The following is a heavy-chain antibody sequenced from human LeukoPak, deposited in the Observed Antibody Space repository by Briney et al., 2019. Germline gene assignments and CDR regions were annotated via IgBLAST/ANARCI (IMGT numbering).Heavy chain of an antibody. J-gene: IGHJ4*02. CDR2: IYYSGST. CDR3: ARRFDY. Sequence: SETLSLTCTVSGSSIGSSSYYWGWIRQPPGKGLEWIGSIYYSGSTSYNPSLKSRVTISVDTSKNQFSLKLNSVTAADTAVHYCARRFDYWGQGTLVTVSS. V-gene: IGHV4-39*01. CDR1: GSSIGSSSYY.